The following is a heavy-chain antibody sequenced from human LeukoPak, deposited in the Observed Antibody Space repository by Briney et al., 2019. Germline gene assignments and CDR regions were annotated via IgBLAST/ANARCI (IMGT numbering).Heavy chain of an antibody. CDR3: ARMVRGVIITFVDY. D-gene: IGHD3-10*01. V-gene: IGHV4-59*01. J-gene: IGHJ4*02. Sequence: PSETLSLTCAVTGGSISSYYWSWIRQPPGKGLEWIGYIYYSGITNYNPSLKSRVTISVDTSKNQFSLKLSSVTAADTAVYYCARMVRGVIITFVDYWGQGTLVTVSS. CDR1: GGSISSYY. CDR2: IYYSGIT.